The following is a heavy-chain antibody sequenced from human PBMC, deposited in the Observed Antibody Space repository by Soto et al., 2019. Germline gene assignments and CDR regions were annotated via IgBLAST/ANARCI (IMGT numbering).Heavy chain of an antibody. V-gene: IGHV4-59*01. CDR1: GGSISSYY. J-gene: IGHJ4*02. D-gene: IGHD6-19*01. CDR2: IYYSGST. CDR3: AKRAGYSRGWYFDY. Sequence: PSETLSLTCTVSGGSISSYYWSWIRQPPGKGLEWIGYIYYSGSTNYNPSLKSRVTISVDTSKNQFSLKLSSVTAADTAVYYCAKRAGYSRGWYFDYWGQGTLVTVSS.